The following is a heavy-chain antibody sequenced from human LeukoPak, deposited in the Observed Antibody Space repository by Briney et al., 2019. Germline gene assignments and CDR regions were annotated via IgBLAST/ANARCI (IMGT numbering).Heavy chain of an antibody. CDR1: GFTFSSAW. J-gene: IGHJ4*02. CDR3: ASGITIRDLDY. CDR2: ISSSSSYI. Sequence: PGGSLRLSCAASGFTFSSAWMTWVRQAPGKGLEWVSSISSSSSYIFYADSVKGRFTISRDNAKNSLFLQMISLRAEGTAVYYCASGITIRDLDYWGQGTLVTVSS. V-gene: IGHV3-21*01. D-gene: IGHD3-10*01.